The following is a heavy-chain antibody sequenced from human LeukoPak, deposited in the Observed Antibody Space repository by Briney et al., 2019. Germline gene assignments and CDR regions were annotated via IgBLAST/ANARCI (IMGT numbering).Heavy chain of an antibody. CDR3: ARDGQHRLLWVGGFEGGWFDP. V-gene: IGHV1-46*01. CDR1: GYTFTSYY. CDR2: INPSGGST. Sequence: GASVKVSCKASGYTFTSYYMHWVRQAPGQGLEWMGIINPSGGSTSYAQKFQGRVTMTRDTSTSTAYMELRSLRSDDTAIYYCARDGQHRLLWVGGFEGGWFDPWGQGTLVTVSS. D-gene: IGHD3-10*01. J-gene: IGHJ5*02.